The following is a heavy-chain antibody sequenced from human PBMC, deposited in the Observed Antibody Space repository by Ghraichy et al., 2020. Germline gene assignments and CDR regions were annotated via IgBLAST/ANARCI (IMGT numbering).Heavy chain of an antibody. CDR1: GFTFSSYG. CDR2: IWYDGSNK. D-gene: IGHD3-10*01. Sequence: GGSLRLSCAASGFTFSSYGMHWVRQAPGKGLEWVAVIWYDGSNKYYADSVKGRFTISRDNSKNPLYLQMNSLRAEDTAVYYCARRYYYGSGSYPDYWGQGTLVTVSS. V-gene: IGHV3-33*01. CDR3: ARRYYYGSGSYPDY. J-gene: IGHJ4*02.